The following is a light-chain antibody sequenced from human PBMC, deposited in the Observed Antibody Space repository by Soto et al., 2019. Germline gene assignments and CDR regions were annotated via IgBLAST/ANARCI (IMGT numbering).Light chain of an antibody. CDR1: QSISSSY. Sequence: EIVLTQSPGTLSLSPGERASLSCRASQSISSSYLAWYQQRPGQAPRVLIYGASSRASGIPDRFSGSGSGTDFTLTIGRLEPEDFAVYYCQHYGSSPRTFGQGTKVEIK. V-gene: IGKV3-20*01. J-gene: IGKJ1*01. CDR3: QHYGSSPRT. CDR2: GAS.